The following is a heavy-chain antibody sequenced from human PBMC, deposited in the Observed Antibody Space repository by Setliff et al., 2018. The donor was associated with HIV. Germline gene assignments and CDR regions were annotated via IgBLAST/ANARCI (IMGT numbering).Heavy chain of an antibody. CDR2: ISRFFNTT. Sequence: SVKVSCKATGDTYRNYAVNWVRQAPGQGLEWMGAISRFFNTTTYAHNFQGRVTITADESTSTGYMELRSLRSDDTAVYYCARVPYRSAWFSGGHDAFDVWGQGTMVTVSS. CDR3: ARVPYRSAWFSGGHDAFDV. J-gene: IGHJ3*01. D-gene: IGHD6-19*01. V-gene: IGHV1-69*13. CDR1: GDTYRNYA.